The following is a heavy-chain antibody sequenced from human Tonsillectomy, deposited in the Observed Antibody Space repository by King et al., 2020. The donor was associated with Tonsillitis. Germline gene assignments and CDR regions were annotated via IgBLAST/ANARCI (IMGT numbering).Heavy chain of an antibody. CDR1: GFTFSNYA. Sequence: VQLVESGGGLVQPGGSLRLSCAASGFTFSNYAMSWVRQAPGKGLEWGSVISGSGGRTYYADSVKGRFTISRDNSKNTLYLQMNSLRAEDTAVYYCSKDGEVVTMAFDYWGPGTLVTVSS. D-gene: IGHD4-23*01. CDR2: ISGSGGRT. CDR3: SKDGEVVTMAFDY. V-gene: IGHV3-23*04. J-gene: IGHJ4*02.